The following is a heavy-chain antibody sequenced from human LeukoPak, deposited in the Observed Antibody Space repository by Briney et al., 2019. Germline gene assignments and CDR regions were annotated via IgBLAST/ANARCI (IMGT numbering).Heavy chain of an antibody. CDR2: ISYAGSNK. Sequence: GGSLRLSCAASGFTFSSYAMHWVRQAPGKGLEWVALISYAGSNKFYADSVKGRFTISRDNSKSTLYLQMNSLTTEDTAVYYCARARLRFLEWLTFDPWGQGTLVTVSS. CDR3: ARARLRFLEWLTFDP. D-gene: IGHD3-3*01. J-gene: IGHJ5*02. CDR1: GFTFSSYA. V-gene: IGHV3-30-3*01.